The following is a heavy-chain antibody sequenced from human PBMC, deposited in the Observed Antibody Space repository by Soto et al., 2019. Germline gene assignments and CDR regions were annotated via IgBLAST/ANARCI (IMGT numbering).Heavy chain of an antibody. Sequence: ASVKVSCKASGYTFTSYAIHWVRQAPGQRLEWMGWINAGNGNTKYSQKFQGRVTITEDTSANTAYMELSSLRSEDTAVYYCATRSWDFWSGYYNYWGQGTLVTVSS. D-gene: IGHD3-3*01. CDR2: INAGNGNT. V-gene: IGHV1-3*01. CDR3: ATRSWDFWSGYYNY. J-gene: IGHJ4*02. CDR1: GYTFTSYA.